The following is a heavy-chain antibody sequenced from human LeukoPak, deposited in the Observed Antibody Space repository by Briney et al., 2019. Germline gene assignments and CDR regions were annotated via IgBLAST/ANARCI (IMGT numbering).Heavy chain of an antibody. CDR3: ARVLTVGTNFNYYYYMDV. CDR1: GFTFSNYW. D-gene: IGHD4-23*01. Sequence: GRSLRLSCAASGFTFSNYWMSWVRQAPGKGLEWVANIKQNGSEKYYVDSVKGRFTISRDSAKNSLYLQMNSLRAEDTAVYYCARVLTVGTNFNYYYYMDVWGKGTTVTVSS. J-gene: IGHJ6*03. CDR2: IKQNGSEK. V-gene: IGHV3-7*01.